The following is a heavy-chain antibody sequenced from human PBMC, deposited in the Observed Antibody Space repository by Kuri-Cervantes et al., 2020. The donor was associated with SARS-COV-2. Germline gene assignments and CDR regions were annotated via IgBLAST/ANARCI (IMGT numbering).Heavy chain of an antibody. J-gene: IGHJ6*03. V-gene: IGHV3-66*01. Sequence: GGSLRLSCAASRFTVSSNYMSWVRQAPGKGLEWVSVIYSGGSTYYADSVKGRFTISRDNSKNTLYLQMNSLRAEDTAVYYCARDGRTAADTFSAYYYYMDVWGKGTTVTVSS. CDR2: IYSGGST. CDR3: ARDGRTAADTFSAYYYYMDV. D-gene: IGHD6-13*01. CDR1: RFTVSSNY.